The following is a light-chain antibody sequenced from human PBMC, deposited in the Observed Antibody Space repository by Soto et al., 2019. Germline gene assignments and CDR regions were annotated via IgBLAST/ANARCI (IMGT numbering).Light chain of an antibody. J-gene: IGKJ4*01. V-gene: IGKV3-15*01. CDR2: GAS. CDR1: QSVTSN. CDR3: QQYNNWPPPLT. Sequence: EIVMTQSPATLSVSPGERATLSCRASQSVTSNLDWYQQKPGQAPRLLIYGASTRATGIPARFSGSGYGTEFTLTISSLLSEDFSVYYCQQYNNWPPPLTFGGGTKVDIK.